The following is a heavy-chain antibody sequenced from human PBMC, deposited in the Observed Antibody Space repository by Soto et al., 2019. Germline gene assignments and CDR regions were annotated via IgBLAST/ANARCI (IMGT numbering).Heavy chain of an antibody. CDR1: EGTFNSYA. V-gene: IGHV1-69*01. CDR2: IIPYYNTL. D-gene: IGHD6-13*01. CDR3: ASGASRWYPYFFAS. Sequence: QAQVFQSGAEVRKPGSSVKLSCKASEGTFNSYAIAWVRQAPGQGLEWMGGIIPYYNTLNYAQKFQDRVTITADDSTNTVYMELSSLRSDDTAVYFCASGASRWYPYFFASWAQGTLVTVSS. J-gene: IGHJ4*02.